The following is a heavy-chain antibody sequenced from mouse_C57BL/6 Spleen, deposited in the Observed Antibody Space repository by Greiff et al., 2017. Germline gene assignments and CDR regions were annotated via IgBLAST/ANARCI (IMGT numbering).Heavy chain of an antibody. CDR2: INPNNGGT. CDR1: GYTFTDYN. J-gene: IGHJ2*01. CDR3: ARSGVTTVVASFDY. Sequence: VQLKQSGPELVKPGASVKMSCKASGYTFTDYNMHWVKQSHGKSLEWIGYINPNNGGTSYNQKFKGKATLTVNKSSSTAYMELRSLTSEDSAVYYCARSGVTTVVASFDYWGQGTTLTVSS. D-gene: IGHD1-1*01. V-gene: IGHV1-22*01.